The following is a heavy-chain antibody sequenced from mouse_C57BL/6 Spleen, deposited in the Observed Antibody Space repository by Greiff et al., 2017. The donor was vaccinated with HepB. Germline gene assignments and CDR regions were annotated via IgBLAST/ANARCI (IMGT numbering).Heavy chain of an antibody. CDR2: IYPGDGDT. D-gene: IGHD2-4*01. CDR3: ARFRALCDDDTGFAY. CDR1: GYAFSSSW. J-gene: IGHJ3*01. V-gene: IGHV1-82*01. Sequence: VQLQQSGPELVKPGASVKISCKASGYAFSSSWMNWVKQRPGKGLEWIGRIYPGDGDTNYNGKFKGKATLTADNSSSTAYMQLSSLTSEDSAVYVGARFRALCDDDTGFAYWGQGTRVTVSA.